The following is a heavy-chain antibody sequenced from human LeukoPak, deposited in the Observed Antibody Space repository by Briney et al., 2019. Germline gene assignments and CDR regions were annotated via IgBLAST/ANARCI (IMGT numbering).Heavy chain of an antibody. CDR3: ARDLGKSGWSTFDY. CDR1: GCTFSSHS. Sequence: GGALILSCSAPGCTFSSHSINSVRQAPGRGVERVSSFSSSSSTIYYADSVKGRFTISRDNAKNSLYLQMNSLRAEDTAVYYCARDLGKSGWSTFDYWGQGTLVTVSS. D-gene: IGHD6-19*01. J-gene: IGHJ4*02. CDR2: FSSSSSTI. V-gene: IGHV3-48*01.